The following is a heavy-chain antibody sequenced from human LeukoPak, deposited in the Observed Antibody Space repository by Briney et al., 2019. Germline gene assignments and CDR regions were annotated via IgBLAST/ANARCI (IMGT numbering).Heavy chain of an antibody. V-gene: IGHV4-61*09. Sequence: KASETLSLTCTVSGDSISSGSYYWSWIRQPAGKGLEWIGHIYTSGSTNYNPSLKSRVTISVDTSKNQFSLKLSSVTAADTAVYYCASSRRGDWFDPWGQGTLVTVSS. CDR1: GDSISSGSYY. CDR3: ASSRRGDWFDP. CDR2: IYTSGST. J-gene: IGHJ5*02.